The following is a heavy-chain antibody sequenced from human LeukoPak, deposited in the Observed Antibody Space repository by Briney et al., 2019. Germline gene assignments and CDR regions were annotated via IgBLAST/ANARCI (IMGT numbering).Heavy chain of an antibody. CDR1: GFTFSDYY. CDR2: ISSSGSTI. D-gene: IGHD3-16*01. CDR3: ARDLGDYYYYYMDV. J-gene: IGHJ6*03. Sequence: PGGSLRLSCAASGFTFSDYYTSWIRQAPGKGLEWVSYISSSGSTIYYADSVKGRFTISRDNAKNSLYLQMNSLRAEDTAVYYCARDLGDYYYYYMDVWGKGTTVTVSS. V-gene: IGHV3-11*04.